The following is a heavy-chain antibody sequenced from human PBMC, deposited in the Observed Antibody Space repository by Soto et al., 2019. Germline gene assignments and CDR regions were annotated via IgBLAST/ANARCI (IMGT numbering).Heavy chain of an antibody. J-gene: IGHJ6*02. Sequence: GGSLRLSCAASGFTFISYGMHWVRQAPGKGLEWVAVISYDGSNKYYADSVKGRFTISRDNAKNSLYLQMNSLRAGDTAVYYCARSPPGGYHYYYGMDVWGQGTTVTVSS. CDR3: ARSPPGGYHYYYGMDV. D-gene: IGHD3-22*01. CDR2: ISYDGSNK. V-gene: IGHV3-30*03. CDR1: GFTFISYG.